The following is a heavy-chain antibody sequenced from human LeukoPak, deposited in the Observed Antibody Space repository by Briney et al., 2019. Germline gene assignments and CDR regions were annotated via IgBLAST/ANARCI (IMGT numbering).Heavy chain of an antibody. CDR2: MSSDAIKT. V-gene: IGHV3-30*04. CDR3: AKDHAGSGRAFES. Sequence: QPGGSLRLSCAASGFTFSSYEMNWVRQAPGKGLEWVALMSSDAIKTYYADSVKGRFSISRDSSKDTLYLQMNSLRAEDTAVYYCAKDHAGSGRAFESWGQGTLVTVSS. CDR1: GFTFSSYE. D-gene: IGHD2-15*01. J-gene: IGHJ4*02.